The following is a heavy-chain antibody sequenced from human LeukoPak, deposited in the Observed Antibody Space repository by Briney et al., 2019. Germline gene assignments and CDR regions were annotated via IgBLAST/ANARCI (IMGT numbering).Heavy chain of an antibody. J-gene: IGHJ5*02. CDR2: INPNSGDT. Sequence: GASVKVSCKASGYTFTDYYIHWVRQAPGQGLEWMGWINPNSGDTSYAQKFQGRVTITRDTSISTAYMELSSLTSDDTAVYYCAKIVAVAGTRCLDPWGQGTLVTVSS. CDR3: AKIVAVAGTRCLDP. D-gene: IGHD6-19*01. V-gene: IGHV1-2*02. CDR1: GYTFTDYY.